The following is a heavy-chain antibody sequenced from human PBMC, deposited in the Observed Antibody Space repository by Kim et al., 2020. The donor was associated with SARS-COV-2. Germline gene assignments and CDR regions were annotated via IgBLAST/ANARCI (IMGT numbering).Heavy chain of an antibody. D-gene: IGHD3-10*01. CDR2: IIPIFGTA. J-gene: IGHJ6*02. CDR3: ARDWYYGSGSYYNVDYYYGMDV. Sequence: SVKVSCKASGGTFSSYAISWVRQAPGQGLEWMGGIIPIFGTANYAQKFQGRVTITADESTSTAYMELSSLRSEDTAVYYCARDWYYGSGSYYNVDYYYGMDVWGQGTTVTVSS. V-gene: IGHV1-69*13. CDR1: GGTFSSYA.